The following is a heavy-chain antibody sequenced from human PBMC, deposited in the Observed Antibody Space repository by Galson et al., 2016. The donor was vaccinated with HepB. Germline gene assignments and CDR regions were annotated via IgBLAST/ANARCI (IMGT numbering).Heavy chain of an antibody. V-gene: IGHV4-59*08. CDR1: DGSISDYY. J-gene: IGHJ5*02. CDR3: ARHRSQGFGELWWWFGP. CDR2: IYYSGRT. Sequence: ETLSLTCTVSDGSISDYYWSWIRQSPGKGLEWIGYIYYSGRTNYNPSLKSRVTISVDTSKNQFSLRLSSVTAADTAVYYCARHRSQGFGELWWWFGPWGQGTLVTVSS. D-gene: IGHD3-10*01.